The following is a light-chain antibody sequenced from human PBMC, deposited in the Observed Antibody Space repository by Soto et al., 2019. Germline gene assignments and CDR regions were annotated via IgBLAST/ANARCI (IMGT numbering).Light chain of an antibody. CDR2: DAS. Sequence: EIVLALSPAPLSLSPGERSTLSCMASQSVSSYLAWYQQKPGQAPRLLIYDASNRATGIPARFSGSGSGTEFTLTISSLQSEDFAVYYCQQYNNGPPETFGQGAKVDIK. V-gene: IGKV3-11*01. CDR3: QQYNNGPPET. CDR1: QSVSSY. J-gene: IGKJ1*01.